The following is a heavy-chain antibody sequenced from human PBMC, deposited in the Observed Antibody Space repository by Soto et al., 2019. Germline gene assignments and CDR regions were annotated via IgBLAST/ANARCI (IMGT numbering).Heavy chain of an antibody. CDR1: GDTFSNHT. V-gene: IGHV1-69*04. J-gene: IGHJ6*03. CDR3: ARVAEMGTVTEGYYYYMDV. Sequence: QVQLVQSGAEVKKPGSSVKVSCKASGDTFSNHTISWVRQAPGQGLEWMGRIIPILGEANYAKKLQGRVTITADKSTTTAYMELSSLRSADTAVYYCARVAEMGTVTEGYYYYMDVWGKGTTVTVSS. D-gene: IGHD4-17*01. CDR2: IIPILGEA.